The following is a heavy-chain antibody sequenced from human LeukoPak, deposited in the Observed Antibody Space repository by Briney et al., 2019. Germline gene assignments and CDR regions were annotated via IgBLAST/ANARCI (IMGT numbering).Heavy chain of an antibody. Sequence: GGSLRLSCAASGFTFNGFWMSWVRQAPGKGLEWVANIKQDGSDIYYLGSVRGRFTTSRDNAMNSLYLQMNSLRAEDTAVYYCTRDALYGDPSYYMDVWGKGTTVTVSS. CDR3: TRDALYGDPSYYMDV. CDR2: IKQDGSDI. CDR1: GFTFNGFW. J-gene: IGHJ6*03. V-gene: IGHV3-7*01. D-gene: IGHD4-17*01.